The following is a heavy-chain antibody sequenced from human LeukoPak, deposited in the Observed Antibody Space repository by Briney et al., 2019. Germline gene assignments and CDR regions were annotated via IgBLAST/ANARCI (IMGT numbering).Heavy chain of an antibody. CDR3: ARLRYCGGDCYIFDY. V-gene: IGHV4-59*08. J-gene: IGHJ4*02. CDR1: GGSISSHY. D-gene: IGHD2-21*02. CDR2: IYYSGRT. Sequence: SETLSLTCTVSGGSISSHYWSWIRQPPGKGLEWIGYIYYSGRTNHNPSLKSRVTISVDTSKNQFSLKLSSVTAADTAVYYCARLRYCGGDCYIFDYWGQGTLVTVSS.